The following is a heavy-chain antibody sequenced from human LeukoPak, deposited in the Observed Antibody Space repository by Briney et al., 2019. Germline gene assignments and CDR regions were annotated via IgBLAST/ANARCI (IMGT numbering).Heavy chain of an antibody. CDR2: ISSSGRNI. J-gene: IGHJ4*02. CDR1: GFTFSNYE. V-gene: IGHV3-48*03. D-gene: IGHD5-18*01. CDR3: ARDLVQLWSKDF. Sequence: GGSLRLSCAASGFTFSNYESNWVRQAPGKGLEWVSYISSSGRNIYYADSVKGRFTISRDNAKNSLYLQMNSLRAEDTAVYYCARDLVQLWSKDFWGQGTLVTVSS.